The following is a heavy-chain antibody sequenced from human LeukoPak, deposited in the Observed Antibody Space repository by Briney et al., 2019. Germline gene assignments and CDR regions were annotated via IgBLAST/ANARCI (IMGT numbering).Heavy chain of an antibody. CDR1: GYSFTSYW. J-gene: IGHJ5*02. D-gene: IGHD3-10*01. V-gene: IGHV5-10-1*01. CDR3: ARHRFGGNWFVP. Sequence: GESLKISCKGSGYSFTSYWISWARQMPGKGLEWMGRIDPSDSYTNYSPSSQGHVTISADTSISTAYLQWSSLKASDTAMYYCARHRFGGNWFVPWGEGTLVTVSS. CDR2: IDPSDSYT.